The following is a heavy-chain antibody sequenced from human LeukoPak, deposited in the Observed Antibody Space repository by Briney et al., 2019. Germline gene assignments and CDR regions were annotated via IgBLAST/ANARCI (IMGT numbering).Heavy chain of an antibody. V-gene: IGHV1-2*02. CDR3: AKTDNKYDSRLLFN. Sequence: ASVKVSCKASGYTFTGYYIHWVRQAPGQGLEWMGWINPHSGGTNYARLFHGRVTMTRDTSITTAYMELSRLRSDDTAMYYCAKTDNKYDSRLLFNWGQGTQIFVSS. CDR1: GYTFTGYY. CDR2: INPHSGGT. J-gene: IGHJ1*01. D-gene: IGHD3-22*01.